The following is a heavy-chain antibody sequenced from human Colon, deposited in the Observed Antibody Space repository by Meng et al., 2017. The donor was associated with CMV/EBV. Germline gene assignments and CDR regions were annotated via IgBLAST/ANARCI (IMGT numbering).Heavy chain of an antibody. D-gene: IGHD1-1*01. CDR3: AKRYTDNWYYFGY. J-gene: IGHJ4*02. CDR2: VIGSGANT. CDR1: GFTFSNYA. V-gene: IGHV3-23*01. Sequence: GGSLRLSCASSGFTFSNYAMSWVRQAPGKGLEWVLSVIGSGANTYYADSVKGRFTISRDNSKNTLSLQMNSLRVEDTAIYYCAKRYTDNWYYFGYWGQGTLVTVSS.